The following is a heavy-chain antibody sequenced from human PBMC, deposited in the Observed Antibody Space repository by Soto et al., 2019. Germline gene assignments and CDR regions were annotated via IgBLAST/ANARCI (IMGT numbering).Heavy chain of an antibody. J-gene: IGHJ4*02. CDR2: ISYDGSNK. Sequence: GGSLRLSCAASGFTFSSYAMHWVRQAPGKGLEWVAVISYDGSNKYYADSVKGRFTISRDNSKNTLYLQMNSLRAEDTAVYYCARDTAVGDTMVRAPWGVNDYWGQGTLVTVSS. V-gene: IGHV3-30-3*01. CDR1: GFTFSSYA. CDR3: ARDTAVGDTMVRAPWGVNDY. D-gene: IGHD3-10*01.